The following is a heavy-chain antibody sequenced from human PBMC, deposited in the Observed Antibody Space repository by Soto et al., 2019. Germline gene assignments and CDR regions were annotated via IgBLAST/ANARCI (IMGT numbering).Heavy chain of an antibody. CDR2: ISLNSGSI. CDR1: GFTFDDYA. D-gene: IGHD2-2*01. Sequence: GGSLRLSCAASGFTFDDYAMHWVRQAPGKGLEWVSGISLNSGSIGYADSVKGRFTISRDNAKNSLYLQMNSLRAEDTALYYCAKDICDCSSTSCYYYYGMDVWGQGTTVTVSS. J-gene: IGHJ6*02. CDR3: AKDICDCSSTSCYYYYGMDV. V-gene: IGHV3-9*01.